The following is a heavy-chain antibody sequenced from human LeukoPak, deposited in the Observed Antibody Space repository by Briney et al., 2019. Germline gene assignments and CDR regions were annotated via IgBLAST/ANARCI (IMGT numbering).Heavy chain of an antibody. D-gene: IGHD6-6*01. J-gene: IGHJ4*02. Sequence: SETLSLTCTVSGGSISSYYWSWIRQPPGKGLEWIGYIYYSGSTNYNPSLKSRVTISVDTPKNQFSLKLSSVTAADTAVYYCARHPTKGSSIDYWGQGTLVTVSS. CDR3: ARHPTKGSSIDY. CDR1: GGSISSYY. V-gene: IGHV4-59*01. CDR2: IYYSGST.